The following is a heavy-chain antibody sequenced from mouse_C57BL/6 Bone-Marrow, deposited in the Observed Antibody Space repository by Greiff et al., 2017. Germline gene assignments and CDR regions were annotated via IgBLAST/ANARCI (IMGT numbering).Heavy chain of an antibody. D-gene: IGHD2-10*01. CDR1: GYTFTSYG. CDR2: IYPRSGNT. Sequence: QVQLKESGAELARPGASVKLSCKASGYTFTSYGISWVKQRTGQGLEWIGEIYPRSGNTYYNEKFKGKATLTADKSSRTAYMELRSLTSEDSAVYFCAREAYSPFDYWGQGTTLTVSS. CDR3: AREAYSPFDY. J-gene: IGHJ2*01. V-gene: IGHV1-81*01.